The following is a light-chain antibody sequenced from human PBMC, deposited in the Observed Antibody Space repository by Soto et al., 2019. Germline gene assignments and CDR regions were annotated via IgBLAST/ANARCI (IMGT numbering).Light chain of an antibody. CDR2: AAS. Sequence: DIQMTQSPSSVSASVGDRVTITCQASQGISSWLAWYQQKPGKAPKLLIYAASSFQGGFPSRYSDSGSGTDFTPTISSLQAEDFATYYSQQAKSFPPSFGPGTKVDIK. CDR3: QQAKSFPPS. CDR1: QGISSW. V-gene: IGKV1-12*01. J-gene: IGKJ3*01.